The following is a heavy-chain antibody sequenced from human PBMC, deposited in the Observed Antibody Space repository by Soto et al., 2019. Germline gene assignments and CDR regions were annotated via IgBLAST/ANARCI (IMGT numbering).Heavy chain of an antibody. CDR2: IFYSGDT. V-gene: IGHV4-30-4*01. D-gene: IGHD1-7*01. J-gene: IGHJ1*01. CDR1: GASVNTGDHY. CDR3: VGTGTTDDF. Sequence: VQLQGSGPGLVKPSQTLSLTCTVSGASVNTGDHYWSYIRQPPGKGLEWLGYIFYSGDTYYNPSLKSRAAISLNTSRNQFSLTLTSVTGADTAVYYCVGTGTTDDFWGQGTLVTVSS.